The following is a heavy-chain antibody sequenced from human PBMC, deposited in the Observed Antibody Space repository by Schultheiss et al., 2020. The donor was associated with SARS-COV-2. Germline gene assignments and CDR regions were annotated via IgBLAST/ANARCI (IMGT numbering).Heavy chain of an antibody. CDR3: ARGPVTTDIDYYYYGMDV. CDR2: ISAYNGNT. J-gene: IGHJ6*02. Sequence: ASVKVSCKASGYTFTSYGISWVRQAPGQGLEWMGWISAYNGNTNYAQKLQGRVTMTTVTSTSTAYMELRSLRSDDTAVYYCARGPVTTDIDYYYYGMDVWGQGTTVTVSS. CDR1: GYTFTSYG. D-gene: IGHD4-17*01. V-gene: IGHV1-18*01.